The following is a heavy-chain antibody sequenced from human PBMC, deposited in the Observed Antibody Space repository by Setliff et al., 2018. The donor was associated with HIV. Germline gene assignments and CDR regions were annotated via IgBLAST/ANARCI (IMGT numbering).Heavy chain of an antibody. CDR2: ISIYNANT. V-gene: IGHV1-18*01. CDR3: ARESGGVVIKGAYYYYMDV. CDR1: GYSFTSSG. J-gene: IGHJ6*03. Sequence: ASVKVSCKTSGYSFTSSGISWVRQAPGQGLEWMGWISIYNANTKYAQKFQGRVTMTTDTSTSTAYMELRSRRSDDTAAYYCARESGGVVIKGAYYYYMDVWGKGTTVTVSS. D-gene: IGHD3-3*01.